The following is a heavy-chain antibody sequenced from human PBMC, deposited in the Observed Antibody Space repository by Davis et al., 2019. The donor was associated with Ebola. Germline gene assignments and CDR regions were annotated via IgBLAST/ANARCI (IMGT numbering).Heavy chain of an antibody. CDR3: ARFSRGTTESY. J-gene: IGHJ4*02. D-gene: IGHD4-11*01. V-gene: IGHV1-8*01. Sequence: AASVKVSCKASGYTFTSYDINWVRQATGQGLEWMGWMNPNSGNTGYAQKFQGRVSMSRNTSISTAYMELSSLRVEDTAVYYCARFSRGTTESYWGQGTLVTVSS. CDR2: MNPNSGNT. CDR1: GYTFTSYD.